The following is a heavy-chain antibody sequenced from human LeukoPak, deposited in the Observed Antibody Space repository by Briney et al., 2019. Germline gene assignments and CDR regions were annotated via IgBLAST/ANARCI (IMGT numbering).Heavy chain of an antibody. CDR3: ARPNAPYCGGDCFFDY. V-gene: IGHV4-38-2*01. D-gene: IGHD2-21*01. J-gene: IGHJ4*02. Sequence: SETLSLTCAVSGYSISSGYYWGWIRPPSGKGLEWIGSIYHSGSTYYNPSLKSRVTISVDTSKNQFSLKLSSVTAADTAVYYCARPNAPYCGGDCFFDYWGQGTLVTVSS. CDR1: GYSISSGYY. CDR2: IYHSGST.